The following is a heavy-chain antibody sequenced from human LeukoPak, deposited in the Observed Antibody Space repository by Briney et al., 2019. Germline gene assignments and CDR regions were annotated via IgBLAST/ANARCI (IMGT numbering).Heavy chain of an antibody. Sequence: SETLSLTCAVSGGSISSGGYSWSWIRQPPGKGLEWIGYIYHSGSTYYNPSLKSRVTISVDRSKNQFSLKLSSVTAADTAVYYCARGRSHCSGGSCYWYYYYGMDVWGQGTTVTVSS. CDR1: GGSISSGGYS. J-gene: IGHJ6*02. CDR3: ARGRSHCSGGSCYWYYYYGMDV. CDR2: IYHSGST. V-gene: IGHV4-30-2*01. D-gene: IGHD2-15*01.